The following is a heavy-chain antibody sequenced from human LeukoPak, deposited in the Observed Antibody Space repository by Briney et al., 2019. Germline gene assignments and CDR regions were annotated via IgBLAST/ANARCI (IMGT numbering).Heavy chain of an antibody. CDR1: GYTFTGYY. Sequence: ASVKVSCKASGYTFTGYYMHWARQAPGQGLEWMGWINPNSGGTNYAQKFQGRVTMTRDTSICTAYMELSRLRSDDTAVYYCARAQESGWYRRYYYYGMDVWGQGTTVTVSS. J-gene: IGHJ6*02. CDR3: ARAQESGWYRRYYYYGMDV. D-gene: IGHD6-19*01. V-gene: IGHV1-2*02. CDR2: INPNSGGT.